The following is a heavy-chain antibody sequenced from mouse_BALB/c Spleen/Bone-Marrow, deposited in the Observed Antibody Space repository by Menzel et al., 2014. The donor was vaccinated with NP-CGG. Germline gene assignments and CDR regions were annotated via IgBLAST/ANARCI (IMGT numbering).Heavy chain of an antibody. CDR2: INSDGGST. V-gene: IGHV5-2*01. Sequence: EVQVVESGGGLVQPGESLELSCESNEYEFPSHDMSWVRKTPEKRLELVAAINSDGGSTYYPDTMERRFIISRDNTKXTLYLQMSSLRSEDTALYYCARSSTMYWYFDVWGAGTTVTVSS. J-gene: IGHJ1*01. CDR3: ARSSTMYWYFDV. CDR1: EYEFPSHD. D-gene: IGHD2-1*01.